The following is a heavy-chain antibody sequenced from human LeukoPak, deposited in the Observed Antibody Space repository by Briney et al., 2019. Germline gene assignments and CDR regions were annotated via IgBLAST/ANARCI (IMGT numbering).Heavy chain of an antibody. D-gene: IGHD6-13*01. V-gene: IGHV1-18*01. CDR2: INANNGNT. CDR1: SYTFTSYG. Sequence: GASVKVSCKASSYTFTSYGITWVRQAPGQGLEWMEWINANNGNTNYAQNLQGRVTMTRDTSTSTAYMELRSLRSDDTAVYYCARGPIAAAGDFWGQGTLVTVSS. J-gene: IGHJ4*02. CDR3: ARGPIAAAGDF.